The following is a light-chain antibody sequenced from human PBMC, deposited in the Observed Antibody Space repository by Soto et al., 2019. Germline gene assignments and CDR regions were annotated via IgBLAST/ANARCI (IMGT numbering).Light chain of an antibody. V-gene: IGKV1-39*01. Sequence: DLQMTQSPSSLSASVGDRVTITCRASQSISSYLNWYQQKPRKAPQLLIYAASSLQSGVPSRFSGSGYGTDFPLPISSLQPEDFETSYCKQSSGAPEYTFAKGTKREIK. CDR3: KQSSGAPEYT. CDR1: QSISSY. J-gene: IGKJ2*01. CDR2: AAS.